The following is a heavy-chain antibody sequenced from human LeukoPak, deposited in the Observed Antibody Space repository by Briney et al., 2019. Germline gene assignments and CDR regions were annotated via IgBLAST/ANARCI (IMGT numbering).Heavy chain of an antibody. CDR2: NIPIYGTA. CDR1: GGTFSSYA. J-gene: IGHJ5*02. V-gene: IGHV1-69*05. CDR3: AREGCSSTSCYTQGNWFDP. D-gene: IGHD2-2*02. Sequence: GSSVKVSCKASGGTFSSYAISGVRQAPGRGLEWMGGNIPIYGTANHAQKFQGRVTIATDESTSNAYMELSSLRSEDTAVYYCAREGCSSTSCYTQGNWFDPWGQGTLVTVSS.